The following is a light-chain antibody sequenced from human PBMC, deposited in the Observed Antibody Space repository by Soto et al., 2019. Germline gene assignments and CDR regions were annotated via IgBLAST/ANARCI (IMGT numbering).Light chain of an antibody. J-gene: IGKJ1*01. CDR1: QSVSSN. V-gene: IGKV3-15*01. Sequence: EIVMTQSPATLSVSPGERATLSCRASQSVSSNLAWYQQKPGQAPRLLIYGASTRATGIPARFSGSGSGTEVTHTISSLQSEDFAIYYCQHYNNWPPWTFGQGTKVEIK. CDR2: GAS. CDR3: QHYNNWPPWT.